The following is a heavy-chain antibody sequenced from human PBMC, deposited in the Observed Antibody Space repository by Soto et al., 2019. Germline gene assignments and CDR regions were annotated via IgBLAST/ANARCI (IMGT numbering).Heavy chain of an antibody. Sequence: SLRLSCAASGFTFSHYGMHWVRQAPGKGLEWVAVISYDEKNKYYVDSVKGRFTISRDNSKSALYLQMDSLRAEDTAVYYCTRDIRSTYFDYWGQGTVVTVSS. CDR1: GFTFSHYG. J-gene: IGHJ4*02. V-gene: IGHV3-33*05. CDR2: ISYDEKNK. D-gene: IGHD2-21*01. CDR3: TRDIRSTYFDY.